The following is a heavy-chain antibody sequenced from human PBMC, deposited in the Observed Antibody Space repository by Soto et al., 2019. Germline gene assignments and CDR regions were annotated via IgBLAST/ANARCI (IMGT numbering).Heavy chain of an antibody. Sequence: SETLSLTCTVSGGSISSYYWSWIRQPPGKGLEWIGYIYYSGSTNYNPSLKSRVTISVDTSKNQFSLKLSSVTAADTAVYYCARFKYSGDFDIWGQGTMVTVSS. J-gene: IGHJ3*02. CDR3: ARFKYSGDFDI. V-gene: IGHV4-59*01. CDR1: GGSISSYY. D-gene: IGHD1-26*01. CDR2: IYYSGST.